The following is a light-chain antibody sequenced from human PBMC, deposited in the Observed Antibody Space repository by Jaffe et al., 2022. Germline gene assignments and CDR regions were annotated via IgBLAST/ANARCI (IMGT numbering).Light chain of an antibody. J-gene: IGKJ1*01. Sequence: EIVLTQSPGTLSLSPGEGATLSCRASDTISNNYLAWYQQKAGQSPRLLIFGASTRASGIPDRFSGSGSGTAFTLAISRLEPEDFALYYCHQYASSRTFGQGTRVEIK. CDR1: DTISNNY. CDR3: HQYASSRT. CDR2: GAS. V-gene: IGKV3-20*01.